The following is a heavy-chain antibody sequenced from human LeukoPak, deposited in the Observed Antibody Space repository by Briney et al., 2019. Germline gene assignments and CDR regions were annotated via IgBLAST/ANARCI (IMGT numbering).Heavy chain of an antibody. D-gene: IGHD3-9*01. CDR2: IYYSGST. CDR3: ARTRGPAYYDILTGYFPPDY. J-gene: IGHJ4*02. V-gene: IGHV4-34*09. CDR1: GGSFSGYY. Sequence: KPSETLSLTCAVYGGSFSGYYWSWIRQPPGKGLEWIGYIYYSGSTYYNPSLKSRVTISVDTSKNQFSLKLSSVTAADTAVYYCARTRGPAYYDILTGYFPPDYWGQGTLVTVSS.